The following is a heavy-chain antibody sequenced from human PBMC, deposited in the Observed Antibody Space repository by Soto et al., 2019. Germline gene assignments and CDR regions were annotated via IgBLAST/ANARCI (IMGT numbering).Heavy chain of an antibody. CDR1: GGSISSGGYY. CDR2: IYYSGST. CDR3: ARGHFRPTGWFDP. J-gene: IGHJ5*02. Sequence: NPSETLSLTCTVSGGSISSGGYYWSWIRQHPGKGLEWIGYIYYSGSTYYNPSLKSRVTISVDTSKNQFSLKLSSVTAADTAVYYCARGHFRPTGWFDPWGQGTLVTVSS. V-gene: IGHV4-31*03. D-gene: IGHD3-3*02.